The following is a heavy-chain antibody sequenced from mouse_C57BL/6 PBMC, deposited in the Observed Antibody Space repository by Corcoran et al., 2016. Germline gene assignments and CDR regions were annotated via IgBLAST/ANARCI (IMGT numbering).Heavy chain of an antibody. CDR3: ARSYYDFYYYAMDY. Sequence: QVTLKESGPGILQSSQTLSLTCSFSGFSLSTSGMGVSWIRQPSGKGLEWLAHFYWDDDKRYNPSLKSRLTISKDTSRNQVFLKITSVDTADTATYYCARSYYDFYYYAMDYWGQGTSVTVSS. CDR1: GFSLSTSGMG. V-gene: IGHV8-12*01. CDR2: FYWDDDK. D-gene: IGHD2-4*01. J-gene: IGHJ4*01.